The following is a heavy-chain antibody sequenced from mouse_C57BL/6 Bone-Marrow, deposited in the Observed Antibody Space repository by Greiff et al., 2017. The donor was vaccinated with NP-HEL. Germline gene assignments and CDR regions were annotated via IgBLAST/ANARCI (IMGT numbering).Heavy chain of an antibody. J-gene: IGHJ3*01. CDR3: AGDLFPYYYGSPWFAY. D-gene: IGHD1-1*01. CDR2: ISYDGSN. V-gene: IGHV3-6*01. Sequence: EVKLLESGPGLVKPSQSLSLTCSVTGYSITSGYYWNWIRQFPGNKLEWMGYISYDGSNNYNPSLKNRISITRDTSYNQFFLQLNSVPTEDTATYYCAGDLFPYYYGSPWFAYWGQGTLVTVSA. CDR1: GYSITSGYY.